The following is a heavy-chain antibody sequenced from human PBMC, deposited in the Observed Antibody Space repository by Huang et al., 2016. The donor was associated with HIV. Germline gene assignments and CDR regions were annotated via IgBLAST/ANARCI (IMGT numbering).Heavy chain of an antibody. J-gene: IGHJ3*02. D-gene: IGHD3-22*01. Sequence: QLQLQGSGPGLVKPSETLSLTCTVSGGSITSSSYDWGWIRQPPGKGLEWVGSIYDSGSTDYNPSLKSRVTVSVDTSKNQFSVKLSSVTAADTAVYYCARHFSYYDSSGYTPWDAFDIWGQGTMVTVSS. V-gene: IGHV4-39*01. CDR3: ARHFSYYDSSGYTPWDAFDI. CDR2: IYDSGST. CDR1: GGSITSSSYD.